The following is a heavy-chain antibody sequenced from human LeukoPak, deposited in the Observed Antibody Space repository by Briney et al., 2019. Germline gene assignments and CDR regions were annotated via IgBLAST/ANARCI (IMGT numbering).Heavy chain of an antibody. J-gene: IGHJ4*02. D-gene: IGHD2-2*01. Sequence: GASVKVSCKASGYTFTSYGISWVRQAPGHGLEWMGWISAYNGNTNYAQKLQGRVTMTTDTSTSTAYMELRSLRSDDTAVHYCARDRYCSSTSCYAYHFDYWGQGTLVTVSS. V-gene: IGHV1-18*01. CDR3: ARDRYCSSTSCYAYHFDY. CDR2: ISAYNGNT. CDR1: GYTFTSYG.